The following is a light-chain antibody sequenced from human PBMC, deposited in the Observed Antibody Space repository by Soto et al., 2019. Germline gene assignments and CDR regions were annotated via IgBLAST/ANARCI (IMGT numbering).Light chain of an antibody. J-gene: IGKJ4*01. Sequence: QMTLNPSSLSASVGDRVTITCRASQGIRSHLAWYQQKPGKAPKLLIYAASTLQSGVPSRFSGSGSGTDFTLTIICLQSEDCARYYSQQYYSYPLTSCGGTNV. CDR1: QGIRSH. CDR2: AAS. V-gene: IGKV1-8*01. CDR3: QQYYSYPLT.